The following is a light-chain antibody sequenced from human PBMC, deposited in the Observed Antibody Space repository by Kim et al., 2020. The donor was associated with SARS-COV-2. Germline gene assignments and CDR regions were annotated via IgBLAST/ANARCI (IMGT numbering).Light chain of an antibody. Sequence: AYVGDRVTITCRASQEIRNDLGWYQQNTGRDPKRLIYGASSLQSGVPSRFSGSGSGTEFTLTISSLQPEDFATYFCLQHNSYPSTFGEGTRLEIK. CDR1: QEIRND. V-gene: IGKV1-17*01. CDR3: LQHNSYPST. CDR2: GAS. J-gene: IGKJ5*01.